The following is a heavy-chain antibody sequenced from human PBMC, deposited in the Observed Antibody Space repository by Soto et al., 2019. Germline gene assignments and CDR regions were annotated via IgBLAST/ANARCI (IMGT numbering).Heavy chain of an antibody. CDR1: GFMFSSYS. V-gene: IGHV3-21*06. Sequence: EVQLVESGGGLVKPGGSLRLSCAGSGFMFSSYSMNWVRQAPGKGLEWVSSTSSSSGYIYYADSVKGRFTISRDNAKNSLYLQRNSLRAEDTAVYYCARGGAAAATLRGFTWFDPWGQGALVTVSS. J-gene: IGHJ5*02. D-gene: IGHD6-13*01. CDR3: ARGGAAAATLRGFTWFDP. CDR2: TSSSSGYI.